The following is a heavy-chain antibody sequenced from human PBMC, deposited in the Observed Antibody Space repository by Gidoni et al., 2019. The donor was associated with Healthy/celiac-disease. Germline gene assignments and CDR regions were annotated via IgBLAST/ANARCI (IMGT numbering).Heavy chain of an antibody. CDR3: ARQVGYCSSTSCYSSGMDV. D-gene: IGHD2-2*01. CDR1: GYSFTSYW. Sequence: EVQLVQSGAEVKKPGESLKISCKGSGYSFTSYWIGWVRQMPGKGLEWMGIIYPGDSDTRYSPSFQGQVTISADKSISTAYLQWSSLKASDTAMYYCARQVGYCSSTSCYSSGMDVWGQGTTVTVSS. J-gene: IGHJ6*02. V-gene: IGHV5-51*01. CDR2: IYPGDSDT.